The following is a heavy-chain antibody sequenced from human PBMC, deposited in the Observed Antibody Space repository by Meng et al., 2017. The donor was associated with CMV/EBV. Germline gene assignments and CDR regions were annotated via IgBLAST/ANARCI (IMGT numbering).Heavy chain of an antibody. CDR1: GFTFSSYG. Sequence: GESLKISCAASGFTFSSYGMHWVRQAPGKGLEWVAFIRYDGSNKYYADSAKGRFTISRDNSKNTLYLQMNSLRAEDTAVYYCAKGQVSLSSGMDVWGQGTTVTVSS. D-gene: IGHD6-6*01. V-gene: IGHV3-30*02. CDR2: IRYDGSNK. CDR3: AKGQVSLSSGMDV. J-gene: IGHJ6*02.